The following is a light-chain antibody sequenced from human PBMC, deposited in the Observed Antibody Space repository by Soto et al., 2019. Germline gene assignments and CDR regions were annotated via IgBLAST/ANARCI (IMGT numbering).Light chain of an antibody. J-gene: IGLJ2*01. CDR3: YSYVGGIS. Sequence: QSALTQPASVSGSPGQSIAISCTGTSSDVGSHNFVSWYQQHPGKVPKLIIYEVSKRPSGVSNRFSGSKSGNMASLTISGLQAEDEADYYCYSYVGGISFGGGTKLTVL. CDR1: SSDVGSHNF. CDR2: EVS. V-gene: IGLV2-23*02.